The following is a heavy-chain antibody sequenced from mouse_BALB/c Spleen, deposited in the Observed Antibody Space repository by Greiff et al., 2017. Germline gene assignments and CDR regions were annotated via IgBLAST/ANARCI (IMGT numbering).Heavy chain of an antibody. D-gene: IGHD2-2*01. V-gene: IGHV3-6*02. CDR1: GYSITSGYY. J-gene: IGHJ4*01. CDR2: ISYDGSN. CDR3: ARWLPKAMDY. Sequence: DVKLQESGPGLVKPSQSLSLTCSVTGYSITSGYYWNWIRQFPGNKLEWMGYISYDGSNNYNPSLKNRISITRDTSKNQFFLKLNSVTTEDTATYYCARWLPKAMDYWGQGTSVTVSS.